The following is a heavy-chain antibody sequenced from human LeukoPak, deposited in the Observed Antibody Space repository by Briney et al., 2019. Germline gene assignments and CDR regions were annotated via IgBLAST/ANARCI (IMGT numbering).Heavy chain of an antibody. CDR3: TRDGAESTPNDY. CDR2: VKGDGTKT. D-gene: IGHD2-2*01. J-gene: IGHJ4*02. V-gene: IGHV3-74*01. CDR1: GFTLNDYW. Sequence: GGSLRLSCATSGFTLNDYWILWVRHAPGKGLYWVSGVKGDGTKTVYADSVKGRFTVSRDNARDALFLQMNSLRAEDSAVYYCTRDGAESTPNDYWGQGTLVTVSS.